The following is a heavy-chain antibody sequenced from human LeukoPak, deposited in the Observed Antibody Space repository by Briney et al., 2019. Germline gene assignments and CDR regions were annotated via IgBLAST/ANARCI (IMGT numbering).Heavy chain of an antibody. Sequence: PSETLSLTCTVSGGSISSSSYYWGWIRQPPGKGLEWIGSIYYSGSTYYNPSLKSRVTISVDTSKNQFPLKLSSVTAADTAVYYCASQTYYYDSSGYPPGGYYMDVWGKGTTVTVSS. D-gene: IGHD3-22*01. CDR2: IYYSGST. V-gene: IGHV4-39*06. J-gene: IGHJ6*03. CDR3: ASQTYYYDSSGYPPGGYYMDV. CDR1: GGSISSSSYY.